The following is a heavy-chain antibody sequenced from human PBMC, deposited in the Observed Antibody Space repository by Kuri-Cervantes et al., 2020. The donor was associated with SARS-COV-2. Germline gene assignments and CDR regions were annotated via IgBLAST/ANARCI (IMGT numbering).Heavy chain of an antibody. V-gene: IGHV3-49*04. CDR1: GFTFGGYA. J-gene: IGHJ4*02. D-gene: IGHD2-15*01. CDR3: TIEKDGYCSGGSCLDY. CDR2: IRSIAYGGTT. Sequence: GGSLRLSCTASGFTFGGYAMSWVRHAPGKGMEWVGFIRSIAYGGTTEYAASVKGRFTISRDDSKSIAYLQMNSLKTEDTAVYYCTIEKDGYCSGGSCLDYWGQGTLVTVSS.